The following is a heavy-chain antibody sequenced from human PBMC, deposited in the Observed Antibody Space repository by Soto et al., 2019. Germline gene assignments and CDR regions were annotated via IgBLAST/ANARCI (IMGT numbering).Heavy chain of an antibody. J-gene: IGHJ6*02. Sequence: LRLCCGAAGCTFIDFGMRWVSQDPGKGLEWVAVISYDGSNTNYADSVKGRFTISRDNAKNTLYLQVSSLRAEDTAVYYCARPGPITSYSYAMDVWGQGTTVTVS. CDR3: ARPGPITSYSYAMDV. CDR2: ISYDGSNT. V-gene: IGHV3-30*03. CDR1: GCTFIDFG.